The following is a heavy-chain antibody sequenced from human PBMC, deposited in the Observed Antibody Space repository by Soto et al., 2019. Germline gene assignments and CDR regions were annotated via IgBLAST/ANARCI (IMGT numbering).Heavy chain of an antibody. CDR2: IKSKAGGETT. CDR1: GFTFSNAW. J-gene: IGHJ4*02. V-gene: IGHV3-15*07. D-gene: IGHD1-1*01. Sequence: GGSLRLSCAASGFTFSNAWMSWVRQTPGKGPEWVGRIKSKAGGETTDYAAPVKGRFSISRDDSKDTLYLQMNSLKTEDTAVYYCAADIANDNYPFDYWGQGTPVTVS. CDR3: AADIANDNYPFDY.